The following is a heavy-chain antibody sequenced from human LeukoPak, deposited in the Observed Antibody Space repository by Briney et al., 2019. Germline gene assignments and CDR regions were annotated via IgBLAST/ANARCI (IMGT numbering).Heavy chain of an antibody. CDR2: ISSSSAYT. CDR1: GGSISSYY. J-gene: IGHJ3*01. Sequence: LSLTCSVSGGSISSYYWSWIRQAPGKGLEWVSYISSSSAYTNYADSVKGRFTISRENAKNSLYLQMNSLRAEDTAVYYCARTLLLDNAFDVWGRGTMVTVSS. CDR3: ARTLLLDNAFDV. D-gene: IGHD3-10*01. V-gene: IGHV3-11*03.